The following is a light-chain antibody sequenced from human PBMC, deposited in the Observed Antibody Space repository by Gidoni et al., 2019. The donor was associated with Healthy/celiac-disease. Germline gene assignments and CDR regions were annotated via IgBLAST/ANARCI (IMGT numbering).Light chain of an antibody. CDR2: AAS. J-gene: IGKJ2*01. CDR1: QGISSY. Sequence: IQFTQSPSFLSASVGYRVTITCRASQGISSYLAWYQQKPGKAPKLLIYAASTLQSVVPSRLSGSGSGTEFTLTISSLQPEDFATYYCQQRNSYPVTFGQGTQLEIK. CDR3: QQRNSYPVT. V-gene: IGKV1-9*01.